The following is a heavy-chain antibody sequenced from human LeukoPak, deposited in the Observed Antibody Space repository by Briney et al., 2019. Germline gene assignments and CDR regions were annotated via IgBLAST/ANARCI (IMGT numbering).Heavy chain of an antibody. CDR2: ISAGGGST. Sequence: GGSLRLSCAASGFTFSNYGVTWVRQAPGKGLEWVSGISAGGGSTYDADSVRGRFTISRDNSKNTLYLQMNSLRAEDTAVYYCAKAGQGDYYYFYYMDVWGNGTTVTISS. CDR1: GFTFSNYG. CDR3: AKAGQGDYYYFYYMDV. J-gene: IGHJ6*03. D-gene: IGHD2-21*02. V-gene: IGHV3-23*01.